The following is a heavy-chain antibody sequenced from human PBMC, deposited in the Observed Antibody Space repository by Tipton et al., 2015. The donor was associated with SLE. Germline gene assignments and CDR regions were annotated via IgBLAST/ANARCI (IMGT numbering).Heavy chain of an antibody. Sequence: TLSLTCTVSGGSISSYYWSWIRQPPGKGLEWIGYIYTSGSTNYNPSLKSRVTISVDTSKNQFSLKLSSVTAADTAVYYCARHANSIAALSSGMDVWGQGTTVTVSS. CDR2: IYTSGST. V-gene: IGHV4-4*09. J-gene: IGHJ6*02. D-gene: IGHD6-6*01. CDR1: GGSISSYY. CDR3: ARHANSIAALSSGMDV.